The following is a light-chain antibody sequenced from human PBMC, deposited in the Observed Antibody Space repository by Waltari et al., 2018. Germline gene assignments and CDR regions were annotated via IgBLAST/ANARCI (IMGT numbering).Light chain of an antibody. Sequence: EIVLTQSPATLSLSPGEGTTLSCRASQSLSTYLAWYQQKPGQAPRLLIYETSNRATGIPARFSGSGSGTDFTLTISSLEPEDFAVYYCQHRSSWPLTFGGGTKVEIK. CDR2: ETS. V-gene: IGKV3-11*01. J-gene: IGKJ4*01. CDR1: QSLSTY. CDR3: QHRSSWPLT.